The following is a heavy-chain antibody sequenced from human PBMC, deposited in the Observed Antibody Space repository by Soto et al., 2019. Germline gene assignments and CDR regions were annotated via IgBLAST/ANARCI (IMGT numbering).Heavy chain of an antibody. Sequence: PSETLSLTCAVSGYSINSGFFWGWIRQPPGKGLEWIGSIFHTGDTYYNPSLKSRITMSVDTSRNQFSLKLTSLTAADTAVYYCARDTNSLDPWGQGTLVTVS. D-gene: IGHD3-16*01. V-gene: IGHV4-38-2*02. CDR2: IFHTGDT. CDR1: GYSINSGFF. J-gene: IGHJ5*02. CDR3: ARDTNSLDP.